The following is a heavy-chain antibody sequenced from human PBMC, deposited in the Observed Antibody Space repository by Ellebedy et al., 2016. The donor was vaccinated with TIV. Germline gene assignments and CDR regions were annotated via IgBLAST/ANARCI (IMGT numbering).Heavy chain of an antibody. CDR1: GFTFSNYA. CDR3: ARGSSSRGYFDS. CDR2: ISHDGSNK. D-gene: IGHD6-13*01. J-gene: IGHJ4*02. V-gene: IGHV3-30-3*01. Sequence: GGSLRLXXAASGFTFSNYAMSWVRQAPGKGLEWVAVISHDGSNKYHAESVKGRFTISRDDSKNTLYLQMNTLRTEDTALYFCARGSSSRGYFDSWGQGTLVTVSS.